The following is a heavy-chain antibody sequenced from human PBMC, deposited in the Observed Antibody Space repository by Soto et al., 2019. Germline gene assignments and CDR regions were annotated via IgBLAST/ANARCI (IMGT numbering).Heavy chain of an antibody. CDR2: ISSSSSTI. CDR3: ARDRDFGVGNWFDP. J-gene: IGHJ5*02. D-gene: IGHD3-3*01. Sequence: PGGSLRLSCAASGFTFSSYSMNWVRQAPGKGLEWVSCISSSSSTIYYADSVKGRFTISRDNAKNSLYLQMNSLRDEDTAVYYCARDRDFGVGNWFDPWGQGTLVTVSS. CDR1: GFTFSSYS. V-gene: IGHV3-48*02.